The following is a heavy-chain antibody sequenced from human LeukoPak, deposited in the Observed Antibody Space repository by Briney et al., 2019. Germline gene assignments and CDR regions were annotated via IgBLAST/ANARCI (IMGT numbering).Heavy chain of an antibody. CDR1: GFTFSSYE. CDR2: ISSSGSTI. V-gene: IGHV3-48*03. J-gene: IGHJ4*02. D-gene: IGHD3-22*01. CDR3: ASADSSGYYMADY. Sequence: GGSLRLSCAASGFTFSSYEMNWVRQAPGKGLEWVSYISSSGSTIYYADSVKGRFTISRDNAKNSLYLQMNSLRAEDTPVYYCASADSSGYYMADYWGQGTLVTVSS.